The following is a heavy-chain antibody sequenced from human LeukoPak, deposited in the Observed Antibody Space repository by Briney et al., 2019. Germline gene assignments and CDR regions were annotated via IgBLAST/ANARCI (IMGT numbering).Heavy chain of an antibody. CDR2: ISGSGGST. V-gene: IGHV3-23*01. D-gene: IGHD4-23*01. CDR1: GFTFSSYA. CDR3: AKVRVVTYYFDY. J-gene: IGHJ4*02. Sequence: GGSLRLSCAASGFTFSSYAMNWVRQAPGKGLEWVSAISGSGGSTYYADSVKGRFTISRDNSKNTLYLQMNSLRAEDTAVYYCAKVRVVTYYFDYWGQGTLVTVSS.